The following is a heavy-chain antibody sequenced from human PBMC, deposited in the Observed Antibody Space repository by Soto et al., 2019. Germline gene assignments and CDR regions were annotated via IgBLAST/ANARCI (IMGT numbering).Heavy chain of an antibody. V-gene: IGHV1-69*13. Sequence: ASVKVSCKASGGTFSSYAISWVRQAPGQGLEWMGGIIPIFGTANYAQKFQGRVTITADESTSTAYMELSSLRSEDTAVYYCARVTRGTRGKTYYDFWSGYYDYWGQGTLVTVSS. CDR1: GGTFSSYA. J-gene: IGHJ4*02. CDR3: ARVTRGTRGKTYYDFWSGYYDY. D-gene: IGHD3-3*01. CDR2: IIPIFGTA.